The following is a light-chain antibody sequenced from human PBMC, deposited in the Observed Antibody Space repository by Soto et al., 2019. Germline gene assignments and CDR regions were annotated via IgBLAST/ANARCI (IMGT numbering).Light chain of an antibody. CDR3: QQYSNWHPGT. CDR1: QSVRRK. J-gene: IGKJ1*01. Sequence: EILMTPSPSTLSVSPGERATLYCRASQSVRRKLAWYQQKPGQAPRLVIYGASTRATGIPARFNGSGSGTEFTLTISSLQYEDFAVYYCQQYSNWHPGTFGQGTKVDIK. CDR2: GAS. V-gene: IGKV3-15*01.